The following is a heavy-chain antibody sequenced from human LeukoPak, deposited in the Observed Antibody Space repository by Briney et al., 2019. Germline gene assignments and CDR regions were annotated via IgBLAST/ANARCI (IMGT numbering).Heavy chain of an antibody. CDR1: GFTFSSYA. CDR2: ISGSGGST. CDR3: AREVGRIAAAGTHYGMDV. D-gene: IGHD6-13*01. Sequence: PGGSLRLSCAASGFTFSSYAMSWVRQAPGKGLEWVSAISGSGGSTYYADSVKGRFTISRDNSKNTLYLQMNSLRAEDTAVYYCAREVGRIAAAGTHYGMDVWGQGTAVTVSS. J-gene: IGHJ6*02. V-gene: IGHV3-23*01.